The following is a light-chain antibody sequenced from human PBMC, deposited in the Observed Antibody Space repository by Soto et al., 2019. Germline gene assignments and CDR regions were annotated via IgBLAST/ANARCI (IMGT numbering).Light chain of an antibody. Sequence: QSALTQPASVSGSPGQSITISCTGTSTDASDSDSVSWYQQHPGKAPKLMIFEVSNRPSGVSSRFSGSKSGTTASLTISRLQTEDEADYYCSSYVRGGTYVFGTGTKLTVL. J-gene: IGLJ1*01. CDR3: SSYVRGGTYV. CDR2: EVS. CDR1: STDASDSDS. V-gene: IGLV2-14*01.